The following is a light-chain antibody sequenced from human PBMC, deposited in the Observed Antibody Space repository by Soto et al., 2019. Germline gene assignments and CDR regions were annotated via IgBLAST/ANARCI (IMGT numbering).Light chain of an antibody. V-gene: IGLV2-23*02. Sequence: QSALTQPASVSGSPGQSITISCIGTSSDVGNYELVSWYQQLPGKAPKLIIYEVTKRPSGVPNRFSGSKSGNTASLTISGLXXXXXXXYHCCSFAGGSTYVVFGGGTKVTVL. CDR3: CSFAGGSTYVV. CDR2: EVT. CDR1: SSDVGNYEL. J-gene: IGLJ2*01.